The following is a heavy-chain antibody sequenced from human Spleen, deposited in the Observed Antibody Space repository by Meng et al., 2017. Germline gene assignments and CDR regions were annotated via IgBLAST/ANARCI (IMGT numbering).Heavy chain of an antibody. J-gene: IGHJ5*02. Sequence: QVQLQGSGPGLVKPSQTLSLTCTFSGGSISSGGYYWSWIRQHPGKGLEWIGYFYYSGSTYYNPSLKSLVTISLDTSKSQFSLKLSSVTAADTAVYYCARDLSGYGWFDPWGQGTLVTVSS. D-gene: IGHD5-18*01. V-gene: IGHV4-31*01. CDR2: FYYSGST. CDR3: ARDLSGYGWFDP. CDR1: GGSISSGGYY.